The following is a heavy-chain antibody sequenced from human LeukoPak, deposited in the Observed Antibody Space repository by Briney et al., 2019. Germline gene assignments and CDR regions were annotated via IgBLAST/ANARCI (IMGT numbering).Heavy chain of an antibody. CDR3: AKDLGPNYYYYSMDV. CDR2: IIPIFGTA. CDR1: GGTFSSYA. D-gene: IGHD7-27*01. V-gene: IGHV1-69*13. Sequence: ASVRVSCKASGGTFSSYAISWVRQAPGQGLEWMGGIIPIFGTANYAQKFQGRVTITADESTSTAYMELSSLRTEDTALYYCAKDLGPNYYYYSMDVWGQGTTVTVSS. J-gene: IGHJ6*02.